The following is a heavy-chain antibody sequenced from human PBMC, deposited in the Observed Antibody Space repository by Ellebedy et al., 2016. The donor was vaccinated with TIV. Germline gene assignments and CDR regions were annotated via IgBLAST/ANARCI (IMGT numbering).Heavy chain of an antibody. CDR2: IIAIFGTT. Sequence: SVKVSCKASGATFSGSAISWVRQAPGLGLEWIGGIIAIFGTTKYAQKFQGRVTITADQLTTTSHMELSDLRFEGTAIYYCARHIGYSNGPSEYWGQGSLVTVSS. D-gene: IGHD6-19*01. CDR1: GATFSGSA. CDR3: ARHIGYSNGPSEY. J-gene: IGHJ4*02. V-gene: IGHV1-69*13.